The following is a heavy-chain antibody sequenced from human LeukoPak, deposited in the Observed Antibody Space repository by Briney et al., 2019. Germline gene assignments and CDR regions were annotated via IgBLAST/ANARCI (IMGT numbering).Heavy chain of an antibody. V-gene: IGHV3-23*01. CDR2: ISGSGGST. CDR3: AKDDGGVGATPVS. J-gene: IGHJ4*02. D-gene: IGHD1-26*01. CDR1: GFTFSSYA. Sequence: PGGSLRLSCAASGFTFSSYAMHWVRQAPGKGLEWVSAISGSGGSTYYADSVKGRFTISRDNSKNTLYLQMNSLRAEDTAVYYCAKDDGGVGATPVSWGQGTLVTVSS.